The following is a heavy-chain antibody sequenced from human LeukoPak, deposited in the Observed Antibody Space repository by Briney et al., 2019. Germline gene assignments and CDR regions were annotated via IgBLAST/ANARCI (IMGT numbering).Heavy chain of an antibody. CDR1: GYIFNTFG. V-gene: IGHV1-18*01. Sequence: AASVKVSCKASGYIFNTFGISWVRQAPGQGLEWMGWSNVNTVNTNNAQNLQGRVTLTTDTSTNTAYMELRSLRSDDTAVYYCARAAVGATPFDNWGQGTLVTVSS. CDR3: ARAAVGATPFDN. D-gene: IGHD1-26*01. CDR2: SNVNTVNT. J-gene: IGHJ4*02.